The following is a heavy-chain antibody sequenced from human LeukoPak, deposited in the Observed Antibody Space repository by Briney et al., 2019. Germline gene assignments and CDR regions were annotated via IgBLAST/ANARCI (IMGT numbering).Heavy chain of an antibody. D-gene: IGHD3-9*01. CDR3: ARGTPYYDILTGYYKWAFDY. CDR1: GGSFSGYY. Sequence: SETLSLTCAVYGGSFSGYYWSWIRQPPGKGLEWIGEINHSGSTNYNPSLKSRVTISVDTSKNQFSLKLSSVTAADTVVYYCARGTPYYDILTGYYKWAFDYWGQVTLVTVAS. J-gene: IGHJ4*02. V-gene: IGHV4-34*01. CDR2: INHSGST.